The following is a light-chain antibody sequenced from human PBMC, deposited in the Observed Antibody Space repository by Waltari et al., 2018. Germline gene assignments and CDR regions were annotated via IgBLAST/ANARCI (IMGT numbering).Light chain of an antibody. V-gene: IGLV2-23*02. Sequence: SALPQPASVSGSPGQSITTPCTGTSSVVGSYDLVSWYQQHPGRAPKLVIFEVSKRPSGVSNRFSGSKSGNTASLTISGLQAEDEADYYCCSYGGSRSVFGSGTKVTVL. CDR3: CSYGGSRSV. CDR2: EVS. J-gene: IGLJ1*01. CDR1: SSVVGSYDL.